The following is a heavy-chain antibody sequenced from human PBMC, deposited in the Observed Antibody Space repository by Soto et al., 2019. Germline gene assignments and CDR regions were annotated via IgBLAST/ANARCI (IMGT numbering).Heavy chain of an antibody. V-gene: IGHV4-59*01. D-gene: IGHD5-18*01. J-gene: IGHJ5*02. Sequence: SETLSLTCTVSGGSISSYYWSWIRQPPGKGLEWIGYIYYSGSTNYNPSLKSRVTISVDTSKNQFSLKLSSVTAADTAVYYCARDRRGYSYGYSHNWFDPWGQGTLVTV. CDR2: IYYSGST. CDR1: GGSISSYY. CDR3: ARDRRGYSYGYSHNWFDP.